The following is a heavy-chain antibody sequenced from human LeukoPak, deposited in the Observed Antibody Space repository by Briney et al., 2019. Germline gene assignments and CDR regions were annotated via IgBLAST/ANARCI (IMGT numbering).Heavy chain of an antibody. V-gene: IGHV3-30*04. CDR2: ISYDGNHK. D-gene: IGHD4-17*01. CDR1: EFTFSSYA. CDR3: ARGHTAVTRHFDF. Sequence: PGRSLRLSCAASEFTFSSYAMHWVRQAPGKGLEWVAVISYDGNHKYYADSVKGRFTLSRDNSKTTLYLQMNSLRAEDTAVYYCARGHTAVTRHFDFWGQGTLVTVSS. J-gene: IGHJ4*02.